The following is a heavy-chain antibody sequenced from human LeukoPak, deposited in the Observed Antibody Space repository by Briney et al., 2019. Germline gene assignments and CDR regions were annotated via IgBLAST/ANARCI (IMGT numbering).Heavy chain of an antibody. CDR1: GGSISSSSYY. J-gene: IGHJ5*02. CDR2: IYYSGST. D-gene: IGHD3-10*01. Sequence: NTSETLSLTCTVSGGSISSSSYYWGWIRQPPGKGLEWIGSIYYSGSTYYNPSLKSRVTISVDTSKNQFSLKLSSVTAADTAVYYCARRNRYWWFGELSLWFDPWGQGTLVTVSS. V-gene: IGHV4-39*07. CDR3: ARRNRYWWFGELSLWFDP.